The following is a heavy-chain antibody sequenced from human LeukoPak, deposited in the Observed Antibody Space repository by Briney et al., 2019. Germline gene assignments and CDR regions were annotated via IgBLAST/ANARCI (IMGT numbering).Heavy chain of an antibody. CDR1: GFTFSSYG. J-gene: IGHJ4*02. D-gene: IGHD1-26*01. Sequence: GGSLRLSCAASGFTFSSYGMHWVRQAPGKGLEWVAFIRYDGSNKYYADSVKGRFTISRDNSKNTLYLQMNSLRAEDTAVYYCAKDVVERVRATLDYWGQGTLVTVSS. CDR3: AKDVVERVRATLDY. V-gene: IGHV3-30*02. CDR2: IRYDGSNK.